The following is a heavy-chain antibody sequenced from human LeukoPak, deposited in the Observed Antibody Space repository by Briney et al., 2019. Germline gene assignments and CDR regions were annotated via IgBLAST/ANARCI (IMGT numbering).Heavy chain of an antibody. J-gene: IGHJ3*02. V-gene: IGHV4-4*09. CDR1: CTISRYY. Sequence: SEPLSHIRSVTCTISRYYRSWIRQPPGTGLATLAYISPSGSTYYKPYLESRGTISVDTSKNQFSLDLSSVTAADTAVYYCARQKCTSTSCLTKNAFDIWGQGTMVTVSS. D-gene: IGHD2-2*01. CDR2: ISPSGST. CDR3: ARQKCTSTSCLTKNAFDI.